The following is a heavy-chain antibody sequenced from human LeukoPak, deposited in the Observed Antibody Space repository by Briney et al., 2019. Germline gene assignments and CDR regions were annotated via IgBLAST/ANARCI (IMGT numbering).Heavy chain of an antibody. V-gene: IGHV3-33*01. CDR3: ARAFFPQDSMDLNRWLQPYLFDY. D-gene: IGHD5-24*01. J-gene: IGHJ4*02. CDR1: GFSFSSYG. Sequence: HPGRSLRLSCAASGFSFSSYGMHWVRQAPGKGLEWVGVIWYDGSNKYYADSVKGRFTISRDNSKNTLYLQMNSLRAEDTAVYYCARAFFPQDSMDLNRWLQPYLFDYWGQGTLVTVSS. CDR2: IWYDGSNK.